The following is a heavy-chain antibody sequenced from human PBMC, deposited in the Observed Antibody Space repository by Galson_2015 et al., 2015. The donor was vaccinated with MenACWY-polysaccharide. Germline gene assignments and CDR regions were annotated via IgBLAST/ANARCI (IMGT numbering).Heavy chain of an antibody. CDR1: GLRFSGSG. CDR3: AREGSGIAFHAFDV. V-gene: IGHV3-33*01. D-gene: IGHD1-26*01. CDR2: IQYDGSNK. Sequence: SLRLSCAASGLRFSGSGMHWVRQAPGKGLEWVAVIQYDGSNKVYVDSVKGRFTISRDNSKNILFLEMNSLRAEDTAVYYCAREGSGIAFHAFDVWGRGTMVTVSS. J-gene: IGHJ3*01.